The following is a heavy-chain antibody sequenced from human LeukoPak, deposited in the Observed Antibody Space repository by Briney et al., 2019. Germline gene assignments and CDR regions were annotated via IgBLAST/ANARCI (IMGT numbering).Heavy chain of an antibody. CDR2: IIPIFGTA. J-gene: IGHJ6*04. Sequence: SVKVSCKASGGTFSSNAISWVRQAPGQGLEWMGGIIPIFGTANYAQKFQGRVTITADESTSTAYMELSSLRSEDTAVYYCAHSGLYCSSTSCYLDYGMDVWGKGTTVTVSS. CDR3: AHSGLYCSSTSCYLDYGMDV. V-gene: IGHV1-69*13. CDR1: GGTFSSNA. D-gene: IGHD2-2*01.